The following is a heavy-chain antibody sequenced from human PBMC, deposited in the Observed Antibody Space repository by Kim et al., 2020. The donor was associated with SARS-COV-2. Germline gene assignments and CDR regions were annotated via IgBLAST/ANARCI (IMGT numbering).Heavy chain of an antibody. CDR1: GGSISSSSYY. CDR3: ARLYDFWSGYFDY. Sequence: SETLSLTCTVSGGSISSSSYYWGWIRQPPGKGLEWIGSIYYSGSTYYNPSLKSRVTISVDTSKNQFSLKLSSVTAADTAVYYCARLYDFWSGYFDYWGQGTLVTVSS. V-gene: IGHV4-39*01. D-gene: IGHD3-3*01. CDR2: IYYSGST. J-gene: IGHJ4*02.